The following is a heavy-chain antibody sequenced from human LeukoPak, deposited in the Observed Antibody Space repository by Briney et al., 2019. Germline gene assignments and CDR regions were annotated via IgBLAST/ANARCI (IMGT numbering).Heavy chain of an antibody. Sequence: ASVKVSCKASGGTFSSYAIRWVRQAPGQGLEWMGGIIPIFGTANYAQKFQGRVTITADESTSTAYMELSSLRSEDTAVYYCARAGCSGGSCYATNWYFDLWGRGTLVTVSS. V-gene: IGHV1-69*01. CDR1: GGTFSSYA. D-gene: IGHD2-15*01. CDR2: IIPIFGTA. CDR3: ARAGCSGGSCYATNWYFDL. J-gene: IGHJ2*01.